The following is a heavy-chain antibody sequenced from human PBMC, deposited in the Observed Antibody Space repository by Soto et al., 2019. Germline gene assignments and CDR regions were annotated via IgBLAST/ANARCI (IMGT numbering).Heavy chain of an antibody. CDR3: ARRYGGTFDY. D-gene: IGHD2-15*01. J-gene: IGHJ4*02. V-gene: IGHV4-39*02. CDR2: IYYSGST. Sequence: PSETLSLTCTVSGGSISSSSYYWGWIRQPPGKGLEWIGSIYYSGSTYYNPSLKSRVTISVDTSKNHFSLKLSSVTAADAAVYYCARRYGGTFDYWGQGTLVTVS. CDR1: GGSISSSSYY.